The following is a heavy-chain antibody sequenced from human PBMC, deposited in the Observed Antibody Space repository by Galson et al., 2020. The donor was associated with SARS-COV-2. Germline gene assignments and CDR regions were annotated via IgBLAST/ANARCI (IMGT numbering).Heavy chain of an antibody. J-gene: IGHJ3*01. D-gene: IGHD1-26*01. CDR2: IRYEGSNT. Sequence: GESLKISCAASGFTFSSYGMHWVRQAPGKGLEWVAFIRYEGSNTYYAASVKGRFTISRDNSKNTLYLQMNSLRAEDTAVYYCAKRSGIYRDADAFDLWGQGIMVTVSS. V-gene: IGHV3-30*02. CDR3: AKRSGIYRDADAFDL. CDR1: GFTFSSYG.